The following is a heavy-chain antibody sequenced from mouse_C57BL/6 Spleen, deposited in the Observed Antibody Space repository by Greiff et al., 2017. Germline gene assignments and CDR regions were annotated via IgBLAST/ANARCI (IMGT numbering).Heavy chain of an antibody. CDR2: IDPGDGDT. D-gene: IGHD6-2*01. Sequence: QVQLQQSGAELVKPGASVKLSCKASGYAFSSYWMNWVKQRPGKGLEWIGQIDPGDGDTNYNGKFKGKATLTADKSSSTAYMQLSSLTSEDSAVYCGASESRTGRFAYWGQGTLVTVSA. CDR1: GYAFSSYW. CDR3: ASESRTGRFAY. V-gene: IGHV1-80*01. J-gene: IGHJ3*01.